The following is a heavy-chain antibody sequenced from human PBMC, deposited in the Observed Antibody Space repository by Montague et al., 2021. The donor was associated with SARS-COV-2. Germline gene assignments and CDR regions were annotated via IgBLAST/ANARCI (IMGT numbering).Heavy chain of an antibody. J-gene: IGHJ1*01. CDR3: ARIGNESVGYYYIYPD. V-gene: IGHV4-61*01. CDR1: GASVRSGNSY. Sequence: SETLSLTCTVSGASVRSGNSYWNWIRQPPGKGLEWIGYISYSGSTNYSPSLKSRVTTSVDTSKNQLSLKVISATAADTAVYYCARIGNESVGYYYIYPDWGQGTLATVSS. D-gene: IGHD3-22*01. CDR2: ISYSGST.